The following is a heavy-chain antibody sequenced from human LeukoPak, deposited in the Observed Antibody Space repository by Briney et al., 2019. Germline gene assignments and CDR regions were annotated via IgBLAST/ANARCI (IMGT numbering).Heavy chain of an antibody. Sequence: SETLSLTCTVSGGSISSYYLSWIRQPAGKGLEWIGRMYTSGTTNYNPSLRSRVTMSLDTSKNQFSLRLSSVTAADTALYYCAGESYYDSSGYSEGLNVWGQGTTVIVSS. D-gene: IGHD3-22*01. CDR3: AGESYYDSSGYSEGLNV. V-gene: IGHV4-4*07. CDR2: MYTSGTT. J-gene: IGHJ6*02. CDR1: GGSISSYY.